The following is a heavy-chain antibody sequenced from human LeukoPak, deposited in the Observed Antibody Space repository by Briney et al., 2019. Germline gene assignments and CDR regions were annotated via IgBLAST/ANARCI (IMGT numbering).Heavy chain of an antibody. Sequence: SETLSLTCTVSGGSISSYYWSWIRQPPGKGLEWIGYIYYSGSTNYNPSLKSRVTISVDTSKNQFSLKLSSVTAADTAVYYCARGSYLHYYYGMDVWGQGTTVTVSS. V-gene: IGHV4-59*01. CDR1: GGSISSYY. CDR3: ARGSYLHYYYGMDV. D-gene: IGHD1-26*01. CDR2: IYYSGST. J-gene: IGHJ6*02.